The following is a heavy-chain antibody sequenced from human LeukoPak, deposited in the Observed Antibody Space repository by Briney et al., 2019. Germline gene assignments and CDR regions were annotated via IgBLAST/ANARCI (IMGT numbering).Heavy chain of an antibody. CDR2: ISRSGSTK. CDR3: ARESRGYDILTGKYHRGYYSYYMDV. CDR1: GFTFSDYN. V-gene: IGHV3-11*04. J-gene: IGHJ6*03. D-gene: IGHD3-9*01. Sequence: GGSLRLSCAASGFTFSDYNMRWIRQAPGKGLEWVSSISRSGSTKYYADSVKGRFTISRDNAKNSLFLQMNSLRAEDTAVYYCARESRGYDILTGKYHRGYYSYYMDVWGKGTTVTVSS.